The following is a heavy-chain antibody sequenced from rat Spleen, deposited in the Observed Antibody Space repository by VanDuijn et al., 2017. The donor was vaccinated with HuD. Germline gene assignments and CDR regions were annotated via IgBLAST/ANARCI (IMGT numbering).Heavy chain of an antibody. J-gene: IGHJ3*01. CDR2: ISTDGGNT. Sequence: EVQLVGSGGGLVQPGRSLKLSCVASGFTFSSYWMYWIRQAPGKGLEWVSSISTDGGNTYYPDSVKGRFTISRDNAETIVYLQMNSLRSEDTATYYCAKDRDGGYAFAYWGQGTLVTVSS. D-gene: IGHD1-11*01. V-gene: IGHV5-58*01. CDR1: GFTFSSYW. CDR3: AKDRDGGYAFAY.